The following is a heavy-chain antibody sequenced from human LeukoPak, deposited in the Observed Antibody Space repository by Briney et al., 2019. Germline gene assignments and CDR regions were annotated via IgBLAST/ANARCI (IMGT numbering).Heavy chain of an antibody. Sequence: ASVKVSCKASGYTFTSYGISWVRQAPGQGLEWMGWISTYNGNTNYAQMLQGRITMTTDTSTSTAYMELRSLRSDDTAVYYCARGWSGSYYSHYYYYMDVWGKGTTVTVSS. CDR1: GYTFTSYG. J-gene: IGHJ6*03. D-gene: IGHD1-26*01. CDR3: ARGWSGSYYSHYYYYMDV. V-gene: IGHV1-18*01. CDR2: ISTYNGNT.